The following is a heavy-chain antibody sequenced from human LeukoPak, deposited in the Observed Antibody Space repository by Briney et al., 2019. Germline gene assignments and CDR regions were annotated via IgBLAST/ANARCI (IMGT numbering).Heavy chain of an antibody. J-gene: IGHJ5*02. V-gene: IGHV4-34*01. Sequence: SETLSLTCAVYGGSFSGYYWSWIRQPPGKGLEWIGEINHSGSTNYNPSLKSRVTISVDTSKNQFSLRLSSVTAADTAVYYCARYRYCSSTSCYRGASMWFDPWGQGTLVTVSS. CDR1: GGSFSGYY. CDR2: INHSGST. D-gene: IGHD2-2*01. CDR3: ARYRYCSSTSCYRGASMWFDP.